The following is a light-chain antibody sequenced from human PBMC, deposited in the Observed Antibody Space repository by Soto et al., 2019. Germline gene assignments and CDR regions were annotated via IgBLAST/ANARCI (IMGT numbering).Light chain of an antibody. Sequence: DIQMTQSPSSLSAFVGDRVTITCRASQGISNYLAWYQQKPGKVPNVLIYGVSILRPGVPSRFSGSGSGTECTLTISGLQPEDVATYYCQKYDGAPFTFGPGTKLDIK. J-gene: IGKJ3*01. CDR2: GVS. V-gene: IGKV1-27*01. CDR1: QGISNY. CDR3: QKYDGAPFT.